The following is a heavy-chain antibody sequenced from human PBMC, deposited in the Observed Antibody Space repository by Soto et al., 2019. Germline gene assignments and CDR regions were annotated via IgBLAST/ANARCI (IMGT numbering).Heavy chain of an antibody. CDR3: AREPYYDFWSGYYDYYYGMDV. Sequence: SETLSLTCTVSRGYVNTFHWSWVRQPAGKGLEWIGRIFPNGNTDYSPSLKSRVTLSVDTSKNQFSLKLSSVTDADTAVYYCAREPYYDFWSGYYDYYYGMDVWGQGTTVTVSS. CDR2: IFPNGNT. CDR1: RGYVNTFH. J-gene: IGHJ6*02. D-gene: IGHD3-3*01. V-gene: IGHV4-4*07.